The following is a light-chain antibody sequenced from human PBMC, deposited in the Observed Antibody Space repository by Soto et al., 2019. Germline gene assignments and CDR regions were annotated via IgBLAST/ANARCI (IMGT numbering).Light chain of an antibody. Sequence: DIQLTQSAPTLSASVGDRVTITCRASQTISTWMAWYQQKPGKAPKLLVYDASTLQSGVASRFSGSGSGTEFTLTISSLQPDDFATYYCQHYNSYSEAFGQGTKVDI. CDR3: QHYNSYSEA. CDR1: QTISTW. J-gene: IGKJ1*01. CDR2: DAS. V-gene: IGKV1-5*01.